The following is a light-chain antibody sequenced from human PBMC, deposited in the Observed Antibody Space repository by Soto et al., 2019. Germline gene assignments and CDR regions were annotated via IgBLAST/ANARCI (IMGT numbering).Light chain of an antibody. V-gene: IGKV3-20*01. CDR3: QRYSSSWT. CDR1: QNISSNF. J-gene: IGKJ1*01. CDR2: ATS. Sequence: EILMTQSPGSRSLSPAQIATFCFRASQNISSNFLAWYQQKPGQAHRLLIYATSSRATGIPGRFSGRGSGTDFPLTISRLEHEDFAVYYCQRYSSSWTFGQGTKVDI.